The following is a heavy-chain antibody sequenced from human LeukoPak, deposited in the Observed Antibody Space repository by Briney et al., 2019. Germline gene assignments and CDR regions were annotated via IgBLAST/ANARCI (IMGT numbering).Heavy chain of an antibody. CDR2: INHSGST. V-gene: IGHV4-39*07. D-gene: IGHD3-9*01. Sequence: PSETLSLTCTVSGGSISSSNYHWSWIRQPPGKGLEWIGEINHSGSTNYNPSLKSRVTISVDTSKNQFSLKLSSVTAADTAVYYCARLYREARYFDWLLLDAFDIWGQGTMVTVSS. CDR1: GGSISSSNYH. CDR3: ARLYREARYFDWLLLDAFDI. J-gene: IGHJ3*02.